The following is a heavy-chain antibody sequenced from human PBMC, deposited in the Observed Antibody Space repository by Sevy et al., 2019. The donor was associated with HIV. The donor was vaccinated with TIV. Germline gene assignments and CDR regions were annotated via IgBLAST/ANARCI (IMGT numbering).Heavy chain of an antibody. V-gene: IGHV1-24*01. CDR3: ATTKDYYDSSGYPFDY. CDR1: GYTLAKFS. Sequence: ASVKVSCKVSGYTLAKFSIHWVRQAPGKGLEWMTSFDPEDGDPEDGKTIYAQKFLGRVTMTEDTSTDTAYMELSSLRSDDTAAYYCATTKDYYDSSGYPFDYWGQGTLFTVSS. J-gene: IGHJ4*02. D-gene: IGHD3-22*01. CDR2: FDPEDGDPEDGKT.